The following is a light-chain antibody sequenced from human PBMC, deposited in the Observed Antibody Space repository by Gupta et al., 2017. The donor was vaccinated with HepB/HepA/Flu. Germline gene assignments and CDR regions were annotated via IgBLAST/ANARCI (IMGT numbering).Light chain of an antibody. V-gene: IGLV1-40*01. CDR3: KYSDTSMDSWG. CDR2: ANN. J-gene: IGLJ3*02. CDR1: SSNIGAAYD. Sequence: QSLLTHPPSLSAAPQQRVNLSCTGSSSNIGAAYDLHWYHQVQATAPNIFIYANNNRPTGVSDRGACDTAGESAYTATNGAEAEEEAGDYGKYSDTSMDSWGFGGGTKLTVL.